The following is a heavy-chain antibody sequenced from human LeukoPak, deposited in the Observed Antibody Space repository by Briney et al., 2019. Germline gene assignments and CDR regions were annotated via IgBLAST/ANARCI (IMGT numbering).Heavy chain of an antibody. CDR3: ARVPRLYYYGSGRRYNWFDP. D-gene: IGHD3-10*01. V-gene: IGHV3-7*01. CDR2: IKQDGSEK. Sequence: GGSLRLSCAASGFTFSSYWMSWVRQAPGKGLEWVANIKQDGSEKYYVDSVKGRFTISRDNAKNSLYLQMNSLRAEDTAVYYCARVPRLYYYGSGRRYNWFDPWGQGTLVTVSS. J-gene: IGHJ5*02. CDR1: GFTFSSYW.